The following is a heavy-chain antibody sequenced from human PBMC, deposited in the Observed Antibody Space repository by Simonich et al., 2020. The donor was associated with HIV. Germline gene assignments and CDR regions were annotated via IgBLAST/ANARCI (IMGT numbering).Heavy chain of an antibody. J-gene: IGHJ4*02. CDR2: IYYRGST. D-gene: IGHD3-10*01. CDR1: GGSISSSSYY. Sequence: QLQLQESGPGLVKPSETLSLTCTVSGGSISSSSYYWGWIRQPPGKGLEWIGSIYYRGSTYYNPPLKSRVTISVDTSKNQFSLKLSSVTAADTAVYYCARYYGGNTEVDYWGQGTLVTVSS. V-gene: IGHV4-39*01. CDR3: ARYYGGNTEVDY.